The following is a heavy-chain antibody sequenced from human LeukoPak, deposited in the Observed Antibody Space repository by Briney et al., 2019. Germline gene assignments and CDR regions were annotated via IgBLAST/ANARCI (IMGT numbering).Heavy chain of an antibody. V-gene: IGHV3-23*01. D-gene: IGHD4-11*01. Sequence: HSGGSLRLSCAASGFTFSSYVMSWVRQAPGKGLEWVSAISGSGGSTYYADSVKGRFTISRDNSKNTLYLQMNSLRAEDTAVYYCAKKPSYSYFDYWGQGTLVTVSS. CDR1: GFTFSSYV. J-gene: IGHJ4*02. CDR3: AKKPSYSYFDY. CDR2: ISGSGGST.